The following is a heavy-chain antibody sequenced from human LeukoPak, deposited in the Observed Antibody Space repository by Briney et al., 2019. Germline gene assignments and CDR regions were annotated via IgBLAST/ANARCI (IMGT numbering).Heavy chain of an antibody. D-gene: IGHD2-8*02. Sequence: ASVKVSCKASGYTFTSYGISWVRQAPGQGLEWMGWINPNTGGTNYAQKFQGRVTMTRDTSISTAYMELSSLTSDDTAVYYCARDRSLWSGNWFDPWGQGTLVTVSS. CDR3: ARDRSLWSGNWFDP. V-gene: IGHV1-2*02. CDR2: INPNTGGT. J-gene: IGHJ5*02. CDR1: GYTFTSYG.